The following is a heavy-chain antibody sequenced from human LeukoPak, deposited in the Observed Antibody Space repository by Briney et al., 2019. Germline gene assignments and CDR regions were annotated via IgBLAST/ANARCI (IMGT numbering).Heavy chain of an antibody. Sequence: GGSLRLSCSASGFTFSRYAMHWVRQAPGKGLEYVSGINDNGGRTHYGDSVKGRFSTSRDNSKNTLHLQMSTLRAEDTALYYCVKDVGGSYAFDYWGQGILVTVAS. J-gene: IGHJ4*02. D-gene: IGHD1-26*01. V-gene: IGHV3-64D*09. CDR2: INDNGGRT. CDR3: VKDVGGSYAFDY. CDR1: GFTFSRYA.